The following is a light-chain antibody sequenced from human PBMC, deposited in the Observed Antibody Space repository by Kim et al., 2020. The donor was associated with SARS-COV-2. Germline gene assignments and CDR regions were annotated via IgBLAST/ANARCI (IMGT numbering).Light chain of an antibody. Sequence: DIQMTQSPSTLSASVGDRVTITCRASQSVSSWLAWYQQKSGIAPKLLIYKASTLGGGVPSRFGGSGSGTEFTLTISSLQPDDFATYYCQQYNSLPWTFGQGTKVDIK. J-gene: IGKJ1*01. CDR3: QQYNSLPWT. CDR1: QSVSSW. CDR2: KAS. V-gene: IGKV1-5*03.